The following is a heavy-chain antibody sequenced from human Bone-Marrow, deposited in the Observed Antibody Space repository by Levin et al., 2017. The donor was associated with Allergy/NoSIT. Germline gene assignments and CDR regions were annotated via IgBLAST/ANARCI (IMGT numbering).Heavy chain of an antibody. D-gene: IGHD2-8*01. CDR2: IKQDGSEK. Sequence: GGSLRLSCAASGFTFSRYWMNWVRQAPGKGLEWVANIKQDGSEKYYADSVKGRFTISRDNAKNSLYLQMNSLRAEDTAVYYCAREGYAYYMDVWGKGTSVTVSS. CDR3: AREGYAYYMDV. V-gene: IGHV3-7*01. J-gene: IGHJ6*03. CDR1: GFTFSRYW.